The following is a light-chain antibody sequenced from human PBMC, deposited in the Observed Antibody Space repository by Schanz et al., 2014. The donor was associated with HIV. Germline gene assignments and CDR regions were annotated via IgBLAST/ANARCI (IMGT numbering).Light chain of an antibody. CDR1: SSDVGGYNF. CDR2: EVT. CDR3: SSYAGSNNWV. Sequence: QSALTQPPSASGSPGQSVTISCTGTSSDVGGYNFVSWYQQLPGKPPKLMISEVTKRPSGVPDRFSGSKSGNTASLTVSGLQAEDEADYYCSSYAGSNNWVFGGGTKLTVL. J-gene: IGLJ3*02. V-gene: IGLV2-8*01.